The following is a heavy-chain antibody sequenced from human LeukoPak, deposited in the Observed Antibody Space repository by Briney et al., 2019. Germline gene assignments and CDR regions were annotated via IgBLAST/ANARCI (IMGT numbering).Heavy chain of an antibody. V-gene: IGHV4-59*01. Sequence: SETLSLTCTVSGGSISNYYWSWIRQPPGRGLEWIGYIYYSGSTTYNPSLKSRVTISLDTSKSQFSLKLSSVTAADTAVYYCARGTAMVAWGQGTLVTVSS. J-gene: IGHJ5*02. CDR1: GGSISNYY. CDR3: ARGTAMVA. D-gene: IGHD5-18*01. CDR2: IYYSGST.